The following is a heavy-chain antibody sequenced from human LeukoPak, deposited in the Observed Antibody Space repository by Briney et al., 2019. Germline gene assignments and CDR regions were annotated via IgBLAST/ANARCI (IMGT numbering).Heavy chain of an antibody. CDR1: GGSISSSSYY. Sequence: PSETLSLTCTVSGGSISSSSYYWGWIRQPPGKGLEWIGSIYYSGSTYYNPSLKSRVTISVDTSKNQFSLKLSSVTAADTAVYYSATQGLRTRNDYWGQGTLVTVSS. V-gene: IGHV4-39*01. J-gene: IGHJ4*02. CDR3: ATQGLRTRNDY. CDR2: IYYSGST.